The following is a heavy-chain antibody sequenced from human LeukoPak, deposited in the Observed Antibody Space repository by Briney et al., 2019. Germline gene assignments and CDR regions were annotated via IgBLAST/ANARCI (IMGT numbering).Heavy chain of an antibody. J-gene: IGHJ4*02. Sequence: GGSLRLSCAASGFTFSDYYMSWIRQAPGKGLEGFSYISSSGSTIYYADSVKGRFTISRDNAKNSLYLQMNSLRVEDTAVYYCARDRTTVTTFSYYWGQGTLVTVSS. CDR2: ISSSGSTI. CDR3: ARDRTTVTTFSYY. D-gene: IGHD4-17*01. V-gene: IGHV3-11*01. CDR1: GFTFSDYY.